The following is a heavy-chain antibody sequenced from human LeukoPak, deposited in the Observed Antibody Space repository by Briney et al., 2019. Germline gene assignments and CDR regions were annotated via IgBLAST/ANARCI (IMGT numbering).Heavy chain of an antibody. J-gene: IGHJ4*02. CDR3: ASQLYSSSSCPNI. CDR1: GGSITRTSYY. CDR2: IYSSGTT. V-gene: IGHV4-39*01. Sequence: SETLSLTCTVSGGSITRTSYYWGWIRQPPGKGLEWIGNIYSSGTTYYNPSLKSRVTISVDTSKNQFSLKLTSVTAADTAVFYCASQLYSSSSCPNIWGQGTLVTVSS. D-gene: IGHD6-6*01.